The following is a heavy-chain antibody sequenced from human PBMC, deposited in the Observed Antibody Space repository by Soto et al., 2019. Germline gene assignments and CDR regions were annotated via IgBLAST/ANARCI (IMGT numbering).Heavy chain of an antibody. CDR1: GFTFSAYG. CDR3: VRSITMVRGVMPPDY. V-gene: IGHV3-33*01. Sequence: QVQLVESGGGVVQPGRSLRLSCTPSGFTFSAYGMHWVRQAPGKGLEWVAVIPNDASYKYEADSVKGRFTISRDNSKNTLYLQMDSLRVEDTALYYCVRSITMVRGVMPPDYWGQGTLVTVSS. J-gene: IGHJ4*02. D-gene: IGHD3-10*01. CDR2: IPNDASYK.